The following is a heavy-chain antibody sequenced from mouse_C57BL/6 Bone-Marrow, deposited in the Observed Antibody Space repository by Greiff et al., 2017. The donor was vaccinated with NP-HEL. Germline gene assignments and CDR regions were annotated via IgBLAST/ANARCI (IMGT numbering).Heavy chain of an antibody. V-gene: IGHV1-82*01. D-gene: IGHD1-1*01. CDR1: GYAFSSSW. J-gene: IGHJ1*03. CDR2: IYPGDGDT. CDR3: AREITTVVATLYWYFDV. Sequence: QVQLQQSGPELVKPGASVKISCKASGYAFSSSWMNWVKQRPGKGLEWIGRIYPGDGDTNYNGKFKGKATLTAAKSSSTAYMQLSSLTSEDSAVYFCAREITTVVATLYWYFDVWGTGTTVTVSS.